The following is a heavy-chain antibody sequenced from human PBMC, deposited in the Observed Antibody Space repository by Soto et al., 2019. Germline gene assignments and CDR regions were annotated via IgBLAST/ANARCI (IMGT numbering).Heavy chain of an antibody. Sequence: QVQLVQSGAEVKKPGSSVKVSCKASGGTFSSYAISWVRQAPGQGLEWMGGIIPIFGTANYAQKFQGRVTXPXXXHXXTAYMELSSLRSEDTAVYYCARHVPAAGYYYGMDVWGQGTTVTVSS. CDR2: IIPIFGTA. D-gene: IGHD2-2*01. CDR1: GGTFSSYA. J-gene: IGHJ6*02. CDR3: ARHVPAAGYYYGMDV. V-gene: IGHV1-69*05.